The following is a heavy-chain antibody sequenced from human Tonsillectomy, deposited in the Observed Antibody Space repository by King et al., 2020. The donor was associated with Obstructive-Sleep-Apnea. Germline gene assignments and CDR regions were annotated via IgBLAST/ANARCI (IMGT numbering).Heavy chain of an antibody. CDR3: ARDGMSGSYGPDF. Sequence: VQLVESGGGVVQPGRSLRLSCAASGLIFSDYNMHWVRQSPGKGLEWVAMIWYDGSNEYYAESVKGRFTISRDNSKNTLYLQMNSLRAEDTAVYYCARDGMSGSYGPDFWGQGTLVTVSS. CDR1: GLIFSDYN. CDR2: IWYDGSNE. V-gene: IGHV3-33*01. D-gene: IGHD1-26*01. J-gene: IGHJ4*02.